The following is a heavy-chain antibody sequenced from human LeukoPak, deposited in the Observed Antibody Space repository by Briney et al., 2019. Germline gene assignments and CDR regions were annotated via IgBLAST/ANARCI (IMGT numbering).Heavy chain of an antibody. CDR1: GASISPHY. J-gene: IGHJ4*02. CDR2: VYYNGLT. Sequence: PSETLSLTCTVSGASISPHYWTWIRQAPGRGPEWIGYVYYNGLTSYNASLRSRLILSVDTARNQVSLKLTSVTAADTAVYYCTRERSTVTFDYWGQGTLVTVSS. D-gene: IGHD4-17*01. CDR3: TRERSTVTFDY. V-gene: IGHV4-59*11.